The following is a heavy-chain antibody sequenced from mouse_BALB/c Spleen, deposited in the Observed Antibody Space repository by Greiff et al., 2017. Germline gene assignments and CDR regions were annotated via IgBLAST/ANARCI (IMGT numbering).Heavy chain of an antibody. V-gene: IGHV2-6-7*01. CDR3: ARDYYGYRDAMDY. D-gene: IGHD1-2*01. Sequence: VQGVESGPGLVAPSQSLSITCTVSGFSLTGYGVNWVRQPPGKGLEWLGMIWGDGSTDYNSALKSRLSISKDNSKSQVFLKMNSLQTDDTARYYCARDYYGYRDAMDYWGQGTSVTVSS. CDR1: GFSLTGYG. CDR2: IWGDGST. J-gene: IGHJ4*01.